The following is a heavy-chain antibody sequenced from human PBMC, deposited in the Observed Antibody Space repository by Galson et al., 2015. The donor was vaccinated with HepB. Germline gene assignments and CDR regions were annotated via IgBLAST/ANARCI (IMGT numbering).Heavy chain of an antibody. J-gene: IGHJ6*02. D-gene: IGHD4-11*01. CDR2: ISYDRGNN. CDR1: QFSFSDYG. CDR3: ARDSRVRDYRDNRPDYYYSMDV. Sequence: SLRLSCVGSQFSFSDYGMHWVRQAPGKGLEWVAVISYDRGNNYYADSVKGRFTISRDNSKNTIYLQMNGLRGADTAVYYCARDSRVRDYRDNRPDYYYSMDVWGQGTTVTVSS. V-gene: IGHV3-30*03.